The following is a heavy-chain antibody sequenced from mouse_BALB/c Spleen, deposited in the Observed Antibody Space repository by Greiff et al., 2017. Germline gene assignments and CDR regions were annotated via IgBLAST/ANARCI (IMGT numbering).Heavy chain of an antibody. CDR3: ASSTAFGY. CDR2: ISSGGST. Sequence: EVKLMESGGGLVKPGGSLKLSCAASGFTFSSYAMSWVRQTPEKRLEWVASISSGGSTYYPDSVKGRFTISRDNARNILYLQMSSLRSEDTAMYYRASSTAFGYWGQGNTLTVSS. CDR1: GFTFSSYA. J-gene: IGHJ2*01. V-gene: IGHV5-6-5*01. D-gene: IGHD1-2*01.